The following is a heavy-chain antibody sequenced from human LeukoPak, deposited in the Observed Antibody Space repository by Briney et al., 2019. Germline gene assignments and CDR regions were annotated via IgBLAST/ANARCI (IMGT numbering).Heavy chain of an antibody. J-gene: IGHJ4*02. CDR2: ISGSGGST. CDR3: AKSYSGGWYAIDY. Sequence: GGSLRLSCAASGFTFSSYAMSWVRQAPGKGLEWVSAISGSGGSTYYADSVKGRFTISRDNSKNTLYLQVNSLRTEDTALYYCAKSYSGGWYAIDYWGQGTLVTVSS. D-gene: IGHD6-19*01. CDR1: GFTFSSYA. V-gene: IGHV3-23*01.